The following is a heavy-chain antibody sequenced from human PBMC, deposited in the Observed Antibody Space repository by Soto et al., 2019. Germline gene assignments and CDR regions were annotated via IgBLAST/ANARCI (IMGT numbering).Heavy chain of an antibody. CDR1: GFTFSDYW. CDR2: IKRDGSEK. CDR3: ATSMGRGGNDY. V-gene: IGHV3-7*05. Sequence: EVQLVESGGGLVQPGGSLRLSCAASGFTFSDYWMSWVRQAPGKGLECVANIKRDGSEKYYVDPVKGRFTISRDNAKNSLYLQMNRVRAEDTAVYYCATSMGRGGNDYWGQGTLVTVSS. J-gene: IGHJ4*02. D-gene: IGHD3-10*01.